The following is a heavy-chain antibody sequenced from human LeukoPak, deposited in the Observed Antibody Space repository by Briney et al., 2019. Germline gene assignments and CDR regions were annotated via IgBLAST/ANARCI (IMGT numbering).Heavy chain of an antibody. V-gene: IGHV3-23*01. CDR1: GFTFSSYA. CDR2: ISGSGGST. J-gene: IGHJ4*02. CDR3: AKDYHYYDSSGYYKN. Sequence: GGSLRLSCAASGFTFSSYAMSWVRQAPGKGLEWVSAISGSGGSTCYADSVKGRFTISRDNSKNTLYLQMNSLRAEDTAVYYCAKDYHYYDSSGYYKNWGQGTLVTVSS. D-gene: IGHD3-22*01.